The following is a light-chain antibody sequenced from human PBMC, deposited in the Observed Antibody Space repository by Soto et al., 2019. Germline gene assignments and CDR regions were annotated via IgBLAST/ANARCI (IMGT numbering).Light chain of an antibody. J-gene: IGLJ3*02. CDR3: SSFASSSAWV. V-gene: IGLV2-8*01. Sequence: QSALTQPPSASGSPGQTVTISCTGTSSDVGAYNYVSWYQQHAGKAPKLVIYEDTKRPSGVPDRFSGSKSANTASLTVSGLQAEDEADYYCSSFASSSAWVFGGGTKLTVL. CDR1: SSDVGAYNY. CDR2: EDT.